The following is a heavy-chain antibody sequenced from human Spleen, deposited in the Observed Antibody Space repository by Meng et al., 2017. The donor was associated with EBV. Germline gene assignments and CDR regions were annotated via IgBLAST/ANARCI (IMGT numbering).Heavy chain of an antibody. J-gene: IGHJ4*02. Sequence: HLQLQESGSGLPKPSHTLSLTCAGSGGSITSSGSSWTWIRQPPGKGLEWIGYMYQSGSTYYSPSLKSRATISVDRSKNHLSLKLSSVTAADTAFYYCATIIVPATTMNYWGPGTLVTASS. CDR3: ATIIVPATTMNY. V-gene: IGHV4-30-2*01. D-gene: IGHD1-26*01. CDR2: MYQSGST. CDR1: GGSITSSGSS.